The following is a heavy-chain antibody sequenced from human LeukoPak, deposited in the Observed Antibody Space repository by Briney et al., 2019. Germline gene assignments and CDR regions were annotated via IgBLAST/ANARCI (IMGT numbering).Heavy chain of an antibody. J-gene: IGHJ4*02. Sequence: ASVKVSCKASGYTFTGYYMHWVRQAPGQGLEWMGWINPNIGGTNYAQKFQGRVTMTRDKSIRTPYMELRRLRSHDTAVYYCARALRSGWYPVPGYWGQGTLVTVSS. CDR1: GYTFTGYY. V-gene: IGHV1-2*02. CDR2: INPNIGGT. CDR3: ARALRSGWYPVPGY. D-gene: IGHD6-19*01.